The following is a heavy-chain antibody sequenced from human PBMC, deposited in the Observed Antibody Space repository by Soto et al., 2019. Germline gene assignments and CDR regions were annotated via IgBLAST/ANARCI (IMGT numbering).Heavy chain of an antibody. CDR2: ISSNGGST. CDR1: VFTFSGYA. J-gene: IGHJ4*02. V-gene: IGHV3-64*02. Sequence: EVQLVESGEGLVQPGGSLRLSCAASVFTFSGYAMHWVRQAPGKGLEYVSAISSNGGSTYYADSVKGRFTISRDNSKNTLYLQMGSLRAEHMAVYYSASVGRSSDYDYWGQGTLVTVSS. CDR3: ASVGRSSDYDY. D-gene: IGHD6-19*01.